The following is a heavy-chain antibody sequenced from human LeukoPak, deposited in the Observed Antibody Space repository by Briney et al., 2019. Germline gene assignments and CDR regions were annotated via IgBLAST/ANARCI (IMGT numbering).Heavy chain of an antibody. Sequence: SETLSLTCTVSGGSISNYYWSWIRQPPGKGLEWIGSIYNIGSTNYNPSLKSRVTISGDTSKNQISLQLSSVTAADTAIYYCASVTGTTGSWGQGTLVTVSS. J-gene: IGHJ5*02. CDR1: GGSISNYY. CDR2: IYNIGST. D-gene: IGHD1-1*01. V-gene: IGHV4-59*01. CDR3: ASVTGTTGS.